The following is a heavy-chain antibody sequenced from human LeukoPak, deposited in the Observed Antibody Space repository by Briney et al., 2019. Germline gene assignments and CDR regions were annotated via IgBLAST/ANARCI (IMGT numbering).Heavy chain of an antibody. J-gene: IGHJ4*02. V-gene: IGHV3-21*01. CDR2: ISSSSSYI. CDR1: GFTFSSYS. Sequence: PGGSLRLSCAASGFTFSSYSMNWVRQAPGKGLEWVSSISSSSSYIYYADSVKGRFTISRDNAKNSLYLQMNSLRAEDTAVYYCARDGRRYYDSSGYYLDYWGQGTLVTVSS. CDR3: ARDGRRYYDSSGYYLDY. D-gene: IGHD3-22*01.